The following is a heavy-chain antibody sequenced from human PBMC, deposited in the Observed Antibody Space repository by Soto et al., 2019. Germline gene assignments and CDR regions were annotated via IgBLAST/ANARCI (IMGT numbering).Heavy chain of an antibody. D-gene: IGHD5-18*01. V-gene: IGHV3-23*01. J-gene: IGHJ6*02. CDR1: GFTFSSYA. CDR3: ARDLGNVDTAMVRIYYYYGMDV. Sequence: GGSLRLSCAASGFTFSSYAMSWVRQAPGKGLEWVSAISGSGVSTYYADSVKGRFTISRDNSKNTLYLQMNSLRAEDTAVYYCARDLGNVDTAMVRIYYYYGMDVWGQGTTVTVSS. CDR2: ISGSGVST.